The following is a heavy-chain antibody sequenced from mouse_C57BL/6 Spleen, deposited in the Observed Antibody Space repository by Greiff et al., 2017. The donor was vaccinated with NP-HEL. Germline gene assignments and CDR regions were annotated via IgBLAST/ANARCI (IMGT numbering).Heavy chain of an antibody. J-gene: IGHJ3*01. D-gene: IGHD2-5*01. V-gene: IGHV3-6*01. CDR3: ACSYYSNYAWFAY. CDR1: GYSITSGYY. Sequence: VQLKESGPGLVKPSQSLSLTCSVTGYSITSGYYWNWIRQFPGNKLEWMGYISYDGSNNYNPSLKNRISITRDTSKNQFFLKLNSVTTEDTATYYCACSYYSNYAWFAYWGQGTLVTVSA. CDR2: ISYDGSN.